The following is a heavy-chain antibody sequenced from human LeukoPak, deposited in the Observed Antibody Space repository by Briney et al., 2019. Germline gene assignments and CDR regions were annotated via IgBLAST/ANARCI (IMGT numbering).Heavy chain of an antibody. CDR2: IKSDGSST. V-gene: IGHV3-74*01. CDR3: ARDRANAAGEYYFDY. D-gene: IGHD3-10*01. CDR1: GFTFSSYW. Sequence: GGSLRLSCAASGFTFSSYWMHWVRQAPGKGLVWVSHIKSDGSSTNYADSVKGRFTISRDNAKNMVCLQMNSLRVEDTALYYCARDRANAAGEYYFDYWGQGTLVTVSS. J-gene: IGHJ4*02.